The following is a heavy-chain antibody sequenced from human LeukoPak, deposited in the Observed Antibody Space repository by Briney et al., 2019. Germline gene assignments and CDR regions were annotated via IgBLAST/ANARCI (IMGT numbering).Heavy chain of an antibody. V-gene: IGHV3-30*18. J-gene: IGHJ6*02. Sequence: PGGSLRLSCAASGFTFSSYGMHWVRQAPGKGLEWVAVISYDGSNKYYADSVKGRFTISRDNSKNTLYLQMNSLRAEDTAVYYCAKSTGIAVAGTKYYYYGMDVWGHGTTVTVSS. D-gene: IGHD6-19*01. CDR3: AKSTGIAVAGTKYYYYGMDV. CDR1: GFTFSSYG. CDR2: ISYDGSNK.